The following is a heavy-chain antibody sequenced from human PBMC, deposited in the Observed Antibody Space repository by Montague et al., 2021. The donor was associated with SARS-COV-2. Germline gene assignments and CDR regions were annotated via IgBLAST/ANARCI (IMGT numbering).Heavy chain of an antibody. CDR2: IYYSGST. Sequence: SETLSLTCTVSGGSITSSSYYWGWIRQPPGKGLEWIGSIYYSGSTYYNPSLKSRVTISVDTSKNQFSLKPSSVTAADTAVYYCARLAPDSGSPNGYYYNGMDVWGQGTTVTVSS. CDR1: GGSITSSSYY. V-gene: IGHV4-39*01. CDR3: ARLAPDSGSPNGYYYNGMDV. D-gene: IGHD1-26*01. J-gene: IGHJ6*02.